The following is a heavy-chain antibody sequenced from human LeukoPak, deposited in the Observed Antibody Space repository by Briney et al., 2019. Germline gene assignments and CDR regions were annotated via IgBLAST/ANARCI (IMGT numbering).Heavy chain of an antibody. V-gene: IGHV4-38-2*02. CDR1: GYSISSGNY. Sequence: PSETLSLTCTVSGYSISSGNYWDWIRQPPGKGLEWIGSIYHSGSTYYNPSLKSRVTISVDTSKNQFSLKLSSVTAADTAVYYCAKRYCGSTTCYDDRGAFDYWGQGTLVTVSS. CDR2: IYHSGST. CDR3: AKRYCGSTTCYDDRGAFDY. J-gene: IGHJ4*02. D-gene: IGHD2-2*01.